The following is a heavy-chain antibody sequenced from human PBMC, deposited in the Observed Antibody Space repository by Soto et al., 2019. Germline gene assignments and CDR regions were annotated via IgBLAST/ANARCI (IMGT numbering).Heavy chain of an antibody. D-gene: IGHD1-26*01. CDR1: GYTFTSCG. Sequence: ASVKVSCKASGYTFTSCGISWVRQAPGQGLEWMGWISAYNGNTNYAQKLQGRVTMTTDTSTSTAYMELRSLRPDDTAVYYCARGIEDSGSHYVDYWGQGTLVTVSS. V-gene: IGHV1-18*01. CDR3: ARGIEDSGSHYVDY. CDR2: ISAYNGNT. J-gene: IGHJ4*02.